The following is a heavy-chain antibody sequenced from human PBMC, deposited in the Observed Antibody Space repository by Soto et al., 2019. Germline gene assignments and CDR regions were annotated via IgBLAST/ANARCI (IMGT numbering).Heavy chain of an antibody. CDR3: AKDAAVAGSGTLNY. J-gene: IGHJ4*02. CDR2: ISYAGSDR. D-gene: IGHD6-19*01. CDR1: GFTFRSYG. V-gene: IGHV3-30*18. Sequence: QVQLVESGGGVVQPGRSLRLSCAASGFTFRSYGMHWVRQAPGEGLEWVAVISYAGSDRYYADSVKGRFTISRDNSKNTLYLQMNSLRAEDTAVYYCAKDAAVAGSGTLNYWGQGTLVTV.